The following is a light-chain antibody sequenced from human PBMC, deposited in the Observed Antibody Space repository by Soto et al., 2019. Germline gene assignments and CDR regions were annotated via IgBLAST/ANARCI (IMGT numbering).Light chain of an antibody. J-gene: IGLJ3*02. CDR1: SNDVGSYNH. V-gene: IGLV2-23*02. CDR2: EVN. Sequence: QSALTQPASVSGSLGQSITLSCTGTSNDVGSYNHVSWYQQHPGKVPKVMIYEVNKRPSGVSNRFSGSKSGNTASLTISGLQAEDEADYYCCSFAGSPMWVLGGGTKLTVL. CDR3: CSFAGSPMWV.